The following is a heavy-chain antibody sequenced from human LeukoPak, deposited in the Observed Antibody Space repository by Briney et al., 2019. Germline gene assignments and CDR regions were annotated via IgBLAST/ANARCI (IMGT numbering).Heavy chain of an antibody. CDR2: IYSGGPT. V-gene: IGHV3-53*01. D-gene: IGHD1-1*01. J-gene: IGHJ5*02. CDR1: GFTVSSNY. Sequence: PGGSLRLSCAAPGFTVSSNYMTWVRQAPGKGLEWVSIIYSGGPTYYADSVKGRFTISRDISKNTVYLQMNSLRTEDSAVYYCARDVAGTTGTPWFDPWGQGTRVTVSS. CDR3: ARDVAGTTGTPWFDP.